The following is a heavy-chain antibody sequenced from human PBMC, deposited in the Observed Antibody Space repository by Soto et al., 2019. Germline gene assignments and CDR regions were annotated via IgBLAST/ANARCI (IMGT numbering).Heavy chain of an antibody. CDR2: IGGGDDDK. Sequence: PGGSLRLSCAASGFTFSIFSMSWVLQPPGKGLEWVSSIGGGDDDKYYADSVKGRFTISRDTSKNTLYLQMTSLRAEDTAVYYCAKGPYSGRSYNWFDPWGQGTLVTVSS. V-gene: IGHV3-23*01. CDR1: GFTFSIFS. CDR3: AKGPYSGRSYNWFDP. D-gene: IGHD6-13*01. J-gene: IGHJ5*02.